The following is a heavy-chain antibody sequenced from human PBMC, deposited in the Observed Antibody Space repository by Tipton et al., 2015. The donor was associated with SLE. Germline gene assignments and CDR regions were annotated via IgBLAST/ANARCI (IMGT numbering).Heavy chain of an antibody. CDR2: IYSGGST. CDR1: GFTVSSNY. J-gene: IGHJ4*02. Sequence: SLRLSCAASGFTVSSNYMSWVRQAPGKGLEWVSVIYSGGSTYYADSVKGRFTISRDNSKNTLYLQMNSLRAEDTAVYYCARDGYSSGRTVGNFDYWGQGTLVTVSS. V-gene: IGHV3-53*05. CDR3: ARDGYSSGRTVGNFDY. D-gene: IGHD6-19*01.